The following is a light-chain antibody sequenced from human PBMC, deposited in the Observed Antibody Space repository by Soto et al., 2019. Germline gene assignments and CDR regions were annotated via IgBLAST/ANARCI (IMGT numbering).Light chain of an antibody. J-gene: IGLJ1*01. CDR1: SSDVGGYDL. CDR2: EGS. CDR3: CSYAVVSTYV. V-gene: IGLV2-23*01. Sequence: QSVLTHPASVSGSPGQSITISCTGTSSDVGGYDLVSWYQQHPGKAPKLIIYEGSKRPSGISNRFSGSKSGNTASLTISGLQAEDEADYYCCSYAVVSTYVFGTGTKVTVL.